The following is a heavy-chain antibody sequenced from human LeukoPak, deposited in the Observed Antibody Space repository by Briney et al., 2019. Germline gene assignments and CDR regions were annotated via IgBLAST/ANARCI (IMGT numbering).Heavy chain of an antibody. CDR1: GVSISSSSYY. CDR3: AILTGYYYDSSGRNWFDP. V-gene: IGHV4-39*01. Sequence: EPSGTLSLTCTVSGVSISSSSYYWGRIRQPPGKGLEWIGSIYYSGSTYYHPSLKPRVTISVDTSKNQFSLKLSSVTAADTAVYYCAILTGYYYDSSGRNWFDPWGQGTLVTVSS. CDR2: IYYSGST. D-gene: IGHD3-22*01. J-gene: IGHJ5*02.